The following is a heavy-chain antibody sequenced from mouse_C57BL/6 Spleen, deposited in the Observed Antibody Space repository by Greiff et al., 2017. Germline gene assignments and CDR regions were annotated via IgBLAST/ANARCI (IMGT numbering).Heavy chain of an antibody. Sequence: EVQLVESGGGLVKPGGSLKLSCAASGFTFSSYTMSWVRQTPEKRLEWVATISGGGGNTYYPDSVKGRFTISRDNAKNTLYLQMSSLRSEDTALYYCARPYYGSRGWYFDVWGTGTTVTVSS. CDR2: ISGGGGNT. J-gene: IGHJ1*03. CDR3: ARPYYGSRGWYFDV. CDR1: GFTFSSYT. D-gene: IGHD1-1*01. V-gene: IGHV5-9*01.